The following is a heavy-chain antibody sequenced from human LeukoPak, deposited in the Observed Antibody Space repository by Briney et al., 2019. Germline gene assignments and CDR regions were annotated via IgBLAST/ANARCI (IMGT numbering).Heavy chain of an antibody. CDR2: IRHSGTT. CDR1: GYSISSGYY. Sequence: SETLSLTCSVSGYSISSGYYWTWIRQPPGKGLEWIGTIRHSGTTYYNPSLKSRVTISIDSSKNQFSLKLSSVTAADTAVYYCAREGGIAAAGTIDPWGQGTLVTVSS. CDR3: AREGGIAAAGTIDP. J-gene: IGHJ5*02. D-gene: IGHD6-13*01. V-gene: IGHV4-38-2*02.